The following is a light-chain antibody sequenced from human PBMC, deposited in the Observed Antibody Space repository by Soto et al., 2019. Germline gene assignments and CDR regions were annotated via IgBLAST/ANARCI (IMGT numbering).Light chain of an antibody. V-gene: IGKV2-28*01. CDR1: RNLLHSNGYYY. J-gene: IGKJ4*01. Sequence: EIVLTQSPLSLPVTPGEPASISCRSSRNLLHSNGYYYLDWYLQKPGQSPQLLIYLGSNRASGVPDRFSGSGSGTDFTLTISRVEAEDVGVYFCAQGLATPFTVGGGTKVESK. CDR3: AQGLATPFT. CDR2: LGS.